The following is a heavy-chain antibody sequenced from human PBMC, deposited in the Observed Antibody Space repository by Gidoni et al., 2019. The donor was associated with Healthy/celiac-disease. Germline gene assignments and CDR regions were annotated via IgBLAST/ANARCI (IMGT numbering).Heavy chain of an antibody. CDR1: GYTFTSYG. V-gene: IGHV1-18*01. CDR3: ARDVIWQQWGPGDAFDI. D-gene: IGHD6-19*01. CDR2: YSSYNGNT. Sequence: QVQLVQSGAEVKKPGAAVKVSCKASGYTFTSYGISWVRQDTGQGLEWMGWYSSYNGNTNYAKKRQGRVTMTTDTSTSTAYMELRSLRSDDTAVYYCARDVIWQQWGPGDAFDIWGQGTMVTVSS. J-gene: IGHJ3*02.